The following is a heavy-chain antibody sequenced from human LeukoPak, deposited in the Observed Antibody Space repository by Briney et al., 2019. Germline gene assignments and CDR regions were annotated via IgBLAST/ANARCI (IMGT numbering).Heavy chain of an antibody. V-gene: IGHV3-7*01. D-gene: IGHD2-21*01. CDR3: ARSIDIDY. CDR2: IKQDRTEK. Sequence: GGSLRLSCAASGFTFSSFWMSWVRQAPGKGLEWVAHIKQDRTEKYFVDSVKGRFTISRDTAKNSLYLQMNSLRAEDTAVYYCARSIDIDYWGQGTLVTVSS. CDR1: GFTFSSFW. J-gene: IGHJ4*02.